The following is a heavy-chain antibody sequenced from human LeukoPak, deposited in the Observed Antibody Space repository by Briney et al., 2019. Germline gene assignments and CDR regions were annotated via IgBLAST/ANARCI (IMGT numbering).Heavy chain of an antibody. D-gene: IGHD3-9*01. J-gene: IGHJ4*02. CDR1: GGTFSSYA. Sequence: ASVKVSCKASGGTFSSYAISWVRQAPGQGLEWMGRIMPILGIANYAQKFQGRVTITADKSTSTAYMELSSLRSEDTAVYYCARDSVGYDILTGYPLGYWGQGTLVTVSS. V-gene: IGHV1-69*04. CDR2: IMPILGIA. CDR3: ARDSVGYDILTGYPLGY.